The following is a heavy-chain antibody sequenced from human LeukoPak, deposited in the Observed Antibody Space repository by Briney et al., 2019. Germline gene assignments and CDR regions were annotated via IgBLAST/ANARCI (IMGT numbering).Heavy chain of an antibody. J-gene: IGHJ4*02. CDR2: IYTSGST. CDR3: ARERGNYGSGSYYALTVFDY. Sequence: PSETLSLTCTVSGGSISSYYWSWIRQPAGKGLEWIGRIYTSGSTNYNPSLKSRVTMSVDMSKNQFSLKLSSVTAADTAVYYCARERGNYGSGSYYALTVFDYWGQGTLVTVSS. V-gene: IGHV4-4*07. D-gene: IGHD3-10*01. CDR1: GGSISSYY.